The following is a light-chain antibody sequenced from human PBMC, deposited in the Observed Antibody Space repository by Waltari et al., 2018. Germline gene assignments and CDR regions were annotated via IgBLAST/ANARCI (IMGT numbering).Light chain of an antibody. CDR1: ASHLGTHL. V-gene: IGLV1-44*01. CDR3: AAWDDSLGGRWV. CDR2: RSD. Sequence: QSVLPQPPSASGTPGQRVPMSCSGRASHLGTHLVNWYQQLPGKAPKLVIYRSDQRPSGVPDRFSASKSGTSASLAISGLQSEDEADYYCAAWDDSLGGRWVFGGGTKVSVL. J-gene: IGLJ3*02.